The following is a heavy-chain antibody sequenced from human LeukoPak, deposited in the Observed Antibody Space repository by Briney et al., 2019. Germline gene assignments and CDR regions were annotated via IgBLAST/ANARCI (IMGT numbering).Heavy chain of an antibody. Sequence: PGGSLRLSCVASGFTFRSAWMNWVRQAPGRGLEWVGRIKSKTDGGTTDHAAPVKGRFTISRDDSKTTLYLQMNSLQTEDTAVYYCTTDQVVRGVTNDYWGQGTLVTVSS. CDR3: TTDQVVRGVTNDY. CDR1: GFTFRSAW. J-gene: IGHJ4*02. CDR2: IKSKTDGGTT. D-gene: IGHD3-10*01. V-gene: IGHV3-15*01.